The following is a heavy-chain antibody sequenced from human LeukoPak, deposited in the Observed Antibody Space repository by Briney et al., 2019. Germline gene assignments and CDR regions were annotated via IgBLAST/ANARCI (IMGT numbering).Heavy chain of an antibody. J-gene: IGHJ4*02. CDR3: ARSGSGWFDY. CDR2: ISTGSSTM. CDR1: GFTFSTYS. D-gene: IGHD6-19*01. V-gene: IGHV3-48*01. Sequence: PGGSLRLSCAASGFTFSTYSMNWVRQAPGKGLEWVSYISTGSSTMYYADSVKGRFTISRDNAKNSLYLQMNSLGAEDTAVYYCARSGSGWFDYWGQGTLVTVSS.